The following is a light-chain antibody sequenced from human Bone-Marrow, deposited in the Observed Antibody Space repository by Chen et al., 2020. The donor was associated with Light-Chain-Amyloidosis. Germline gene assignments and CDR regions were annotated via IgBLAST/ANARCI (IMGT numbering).Light chain of an antibody. CDR2: SNN. Sequence: QSVLTQPPSASGTPGQRFTISCSGTSSNIGGNYIYWYQQFPGTAPKLLIYSNNQRPSGVTDRFSGSKSGTSASLAISGLRSEYEADYYCSAWDDSLSAVVFGGGTKLTVL. CDR3: SAWDDSLSAVV. CDR1: SSNIGGNY. V-gene: IGLV1-47*02. J-gene: IGLJ2*01.